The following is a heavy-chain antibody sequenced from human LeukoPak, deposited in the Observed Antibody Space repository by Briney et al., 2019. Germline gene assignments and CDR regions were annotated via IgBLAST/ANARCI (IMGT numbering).Heavy chain of an antibody. Sequence: SETLSLTCAVYGGSFSGYYWSWIRQPPGKGLEWIGEINHSGSTNYNPSLKSRVTISVDTSKNQFSLKLSSVTAADTAVYYCARHRGVRGSFDYWGQGTLVTVSS. D-gene: IGHD3-10*01. J-gene: IGHJ4*02. CDR2: INHSGST. V-gene: IGHV4-34*01. CDR3: ARHRGVRGSFDY. CDR1: GGSFSGYY.